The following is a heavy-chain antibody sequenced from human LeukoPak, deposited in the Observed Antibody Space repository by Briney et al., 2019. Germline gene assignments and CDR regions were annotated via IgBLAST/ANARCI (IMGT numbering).Heavy chain of an antibody. CDR3: TTDLGTYYHGSQRLIPIDY. CDR2: IKSKTDGETT. J-gene: IGHJ4*02. V-gene: IGHV3-15*01. D-gene: IGHD3-10*01. Sequence: GGSLRLSCVDSGFTFTNAWMSWVRQAPGKGLEWIGRIKSKTDGETTNYAEPVRGRITISRDDSKSAVYLQMNSLKIEDTAVYYCTTDLGTYYHGSQRLIPIDYWGQGTLVTVSS. CDR1: GFTFTNAW.